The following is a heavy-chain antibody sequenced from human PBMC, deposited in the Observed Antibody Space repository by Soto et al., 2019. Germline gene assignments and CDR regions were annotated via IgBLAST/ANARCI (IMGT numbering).Heavy chain of an antibody. Sequence: PSETLALTCCVSGGSMDEYLWNWIRQWTGKGLEWIGYIYYLGSTDYNPSLKSRVTISVDTSKRQFSLRLTSVTAADTAVYYCARDGYDGSGSPYPAYWGPGTQVTVSS. CDR2: IYYLGST. CDR1: GGSMDEYL. CDR3: ARDGYDGSGSPYPAY. D-gene: IGHD3-10*01. J-gene: IGHJ4*02. V-gene: IGHV4-59*01.